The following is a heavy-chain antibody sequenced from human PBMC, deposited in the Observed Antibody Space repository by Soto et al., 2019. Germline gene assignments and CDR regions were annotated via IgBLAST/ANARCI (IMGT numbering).Heavy chain of an antibody. CDR2: ISDYNGNT. Sequence: ASVKVSCKASGYTFTSYGISWVRQAPGQGLEWMGWISDYNGNTNYAQKLQGRVTMTTDTSTSTAYMELRSLRSEDTAVYYCARGSGSYWGDNWFDPWGQGTLVTVPQ. J-gene: IGHJ5*02. D-gene: IGHD3-10*01. V-gene: IGHV1-18*01. CDR3: ARGSGSYWGDNWFDP. CDR1: GYTFTSYG.